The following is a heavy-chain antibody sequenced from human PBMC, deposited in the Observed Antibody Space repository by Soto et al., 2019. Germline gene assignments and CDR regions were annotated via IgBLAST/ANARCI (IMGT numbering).Heavy chain of an antibody. CDR2: TIQSGST. CDR1: GGSFIGHS. CDR3: ARSVFP. Sequence: SEALSLTCAVYGGSFIGHSWNWVRQPPGERLEWIGETIQSGSTNYNPSLKSRVTISVDTSKNQFSLKLSSVTAADTAVYYCARSVFPWGQGTLVTVSS. V-gene: IGHV4-34*09. J-gene: IGHJ5*02.